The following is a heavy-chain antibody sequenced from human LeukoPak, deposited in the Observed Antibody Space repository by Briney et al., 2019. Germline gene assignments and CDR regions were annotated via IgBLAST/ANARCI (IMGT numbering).Heavy chain of an antibody. CDR1: GGSFSGYY. CDR2: INHSGST. J-gene: IGHJ4*02. CDR3: ARGLHWYYDY. V-gene: IGHV4-34*01. D-gene: IGHD1-7*01. Sequence: SETLSLTCAVYGGSFSGYYWSWIRQPPGKGLEWIGEINHSGSTNHNPSLKSRVTISVDTSKNQFSLKLSSVTAADTAVYYCARGLHWYYDYWGQGTLVTVSS.